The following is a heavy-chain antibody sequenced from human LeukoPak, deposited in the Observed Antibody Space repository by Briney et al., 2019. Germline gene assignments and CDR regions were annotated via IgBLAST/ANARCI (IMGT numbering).Heavy chain of an antibody. CDR3: ARPFYDSSGYDAFDI. CDR1: GYSFTSYW. Sequence: GESLKISCKGSGYSFTSYWIGWVRQMPGKGREWMGIIYPGDSDTRYSPSFQGQVTISADKSISTAYLQWSSLKASDTAMYYCARPFYDSSGYDAFDIWGQGTMVTVSS. V-gene: IGHV5-51*01. CDR2: IYPGDSDT. D-gene: IGHD3-22*01. J-gene: IGHJ3*02.